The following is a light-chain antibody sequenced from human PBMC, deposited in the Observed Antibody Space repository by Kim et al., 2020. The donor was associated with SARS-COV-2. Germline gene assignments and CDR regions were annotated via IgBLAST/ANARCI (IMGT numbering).Light chain of an antibody. CDR2: AAS. V-gene: IGKV1-17*03. Sequence: ECVGERVPITWRGSKVIRNFLAGFKQKPGKAPKPFIYAASSLESGVPSRFSGSESGKEFTLKISSLQPEDFATYSCLQHKSYPWTFGQGTKVDIK. CDR3: LQHKSYPWT. CDR1: KVIRNF. J-gene: IGKJ1*01.